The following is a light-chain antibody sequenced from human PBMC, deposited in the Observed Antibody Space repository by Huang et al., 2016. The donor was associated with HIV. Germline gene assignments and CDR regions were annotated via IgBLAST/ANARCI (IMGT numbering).Light chain of an antibody. Sequence: DIVMTQSPLSLPVTPGEPASISCRSSQSLLHSNGYNYLDWYLQKPVQSPQLLIYLGSNRASGVPDRFSGRGSGTDFALEISRVEAEDVGVYYCMQALQTPLTFGPGTKVDI. V-gene: IGKV2-28*01. CDR2: LGS. J-gene: IGKJ3*01. CDR1: QSLLHSNGYNY. CDR3: MQALQTPLT.